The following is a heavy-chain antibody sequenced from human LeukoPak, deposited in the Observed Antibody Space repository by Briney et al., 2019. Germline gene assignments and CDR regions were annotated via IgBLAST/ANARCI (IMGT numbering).Heavy chain of an antibody. CDR3: ARRYCSGGSCYSGSDC. Sequence: PGGSLRLSCAASGFIFSSYAMSWVRQAPGKGLEWVSAISGSGGGAYYADSVKGRFTISRDNSNNTVYLQMNSLRAEDTATYFCARRYCSGGSCYSGSDCWGQGTLVTVSS. CDR1: GFIFSSYA. CDR2: ISGSGGGA. J-gene: IGHJ4*02. D-gene: IGHD2-15*01. V-gene: IGHV3-23*01.